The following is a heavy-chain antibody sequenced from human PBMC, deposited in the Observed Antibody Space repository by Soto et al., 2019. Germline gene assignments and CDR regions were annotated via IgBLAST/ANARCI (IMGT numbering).Heavy chain of an antibody. J-gene: IGHJ4*02. Sequence: ESGGGVVQPGRSLRLSCAASGFTFSSYAMHWVRQAPGKGLEWVAVISYDGSNKYYADSVKGRFTISRDNSKNTLYLQMNSLRAEHTAVYYCARVLLFARLFYGFDYWGQGTLVTVSS. CDR2: ISYDGSNK. CDR3: ARVLLFARLFYGFDY. CDR1: GFTFSSYA. D-gene: IGHD2-21*01. V-gene: IGHV3-30-3*01.